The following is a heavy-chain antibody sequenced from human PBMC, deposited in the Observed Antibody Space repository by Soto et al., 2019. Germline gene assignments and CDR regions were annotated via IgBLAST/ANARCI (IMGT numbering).Heavy chain of an antibody. CDR2: IYYSGST. CDR1: GGSISSYY. V-gene: IGHV4-59*01. J-gene: IGHJ4*02. D-gene: IGHD6-19*01. CDR3: ARGPRLAVAGTLLGY. Sequence: QVQLQESGPGLVKPSETLSLTCTVSGGSISSYYWSWIRQPPGKGLEWIGYIYYSGSTNYNPSLKRRVTRSVDTSKNQFSVKLRSVTAADTAVYYCARGPRLAVAGTLLGYWGQGTLVTVSS.